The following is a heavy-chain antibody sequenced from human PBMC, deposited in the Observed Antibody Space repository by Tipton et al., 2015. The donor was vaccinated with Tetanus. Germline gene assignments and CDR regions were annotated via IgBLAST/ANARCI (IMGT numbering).Heavy chain of an antibody. CDR1: GGSISSGGYY. V-gene: IGHV4-31*03. D-gene: IGHD1-26*01. CDR2: VYNSGST. J-gene: IGHJ4*02. CDR3: ARDQAGGARGWNWVDY. Sequence: TLSLTCTVSGGSISSGGYYWSWIRQHPGKGLEWIGDVYNSGSTYYNPSLKRRVTILVDTSKNRFSLKLHSVTAADTADYYCARDQAGGARGWNWVDYWGQGSLVTVSS.